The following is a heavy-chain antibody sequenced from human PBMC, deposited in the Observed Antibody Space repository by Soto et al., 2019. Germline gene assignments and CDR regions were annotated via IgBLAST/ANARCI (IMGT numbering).Heavy chain of an antibody. CDR1: SDSISSYY. D-gene: IGHD6-13*01. CDR3: ARENILLAASGKRDFDY. CDR2: ISTSGSA. J-gene: IGHJ4*02. V-gene: IGHV4-4*07. Sequence: SETLSLTCTASSDSISSYYWTWIRQPAGKGLEWIGRISTSGSANHNPSLKGRVTMSVDTSKKQVSLNLTSVTAADTAVYYCARENILLAASGKRDFDYWGQGTLVTVSS.